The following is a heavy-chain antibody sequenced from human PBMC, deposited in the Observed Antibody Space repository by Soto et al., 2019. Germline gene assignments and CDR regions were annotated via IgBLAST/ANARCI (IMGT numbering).Heavy chain of an antibody. CDR1: GFTFSSYS. CDR2: ISSSSSYI. CDR3: ARDSEGGYYYDSSGYYYFDY. D-gene: IGHD3-22*01. Sequence: SLRLSCAASGFTFSSYSMNWVRQAPGKGLEWVSSISSSSSYIYYADSVKGRFTISRDNAKNSLYLQMNSLRAEDTAVYYCARDSEGGYYYDSSGYYYFDYWGQGTLVTVSS. V-gene: IGHV3-21*01. J-gene: IGHJ4*02.